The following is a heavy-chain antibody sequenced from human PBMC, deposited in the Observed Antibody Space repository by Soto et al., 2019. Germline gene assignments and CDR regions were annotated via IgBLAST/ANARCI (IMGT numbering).Heavy chain of an antibody. CDR2: IYWDDEE. J-gene: IGHJ4*02. D-gene: IGHD3-10*01. CDR3: AHSRNLITEDAQVGDFDY. V-gene: IGHV2-5*02. Sequence: QISLKESGPPLVKPTQTLKLTCSFSGFSLTTDGEGVGWVRQPPGEALEWLALIYWDDEERYSPSLKTRLTLTKDPAKNQVVLIMTNVDPVDTATYYCAHSRNLITEDAQVGDFDYWGQGTLVTVSS. CDR1: GFSLTTDGEG.